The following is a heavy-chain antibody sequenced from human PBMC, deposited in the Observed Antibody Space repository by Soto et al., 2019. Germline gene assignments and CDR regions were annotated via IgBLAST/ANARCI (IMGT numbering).Heavy chain of an antibody. CDR3: VHYGSGSYSTDY. Sequence: VQVVESGGGVVEPGGSLRLSCAASGFTFSGAWMTWVRQAPGKGLEWVGRIKNKNDGETTDYAAAVKGRFTISRDDSKNSLYLQMNSLKTEDTAVYYCVHYGSGSYSTDYWGPGALVTVSS. CDR2: IKNKNDGETT. V-gene: IGHV3-15*01. CDR1: GFTFSGAW. D-gene: IGHD3-10*01. J-gene: IGHJ4*02.